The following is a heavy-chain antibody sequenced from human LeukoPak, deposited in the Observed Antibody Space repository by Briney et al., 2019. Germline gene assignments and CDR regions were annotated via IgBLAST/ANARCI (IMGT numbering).Heavy chain of an antibody. Sequence: GGSLRLSCAASGFTFSSYAMSWVRQAPGKGLEWVSAISGSGGSTYYADSVKGRLTISRDNSKNTLYLQMNNLRAEDTAVYYCAKSQDSGRLFHFDYWGQGTLVTVSS. CDR2: ISGSGGST. J-gene: IGHJ4*02. CDR3: AKSQDSGRLFHFDY. D-gene: IGHD1-26*01. CDR1: GFTFSSYA. V-gene: IGHV3-23*01.